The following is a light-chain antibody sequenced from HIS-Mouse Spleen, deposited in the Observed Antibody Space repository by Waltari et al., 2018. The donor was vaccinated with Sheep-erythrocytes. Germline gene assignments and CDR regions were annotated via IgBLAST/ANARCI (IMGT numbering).Light chain of an antibody. V-gene: IGLV2-11*01. CDR1: SSDVVGYHY. CDR3: CSYAGSYNHV. CDR2: DVS. J-gene: IGLJ1*01. Sequence: QSALTQPRSVSGSPGQSVTIPCTGPSSDVVGYHYVPWYQQHPGKTPKLMIYDVSKRPSGVPDRFSGSKSGNTASLTISGLQAEDEADYYCCSYAGSYNHVFATGTKVTVL.